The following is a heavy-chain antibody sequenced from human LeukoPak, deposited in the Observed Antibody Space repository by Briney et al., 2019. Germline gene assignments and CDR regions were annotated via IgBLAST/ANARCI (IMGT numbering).Heavy chain of an antibody. J-gene: IGHJ1*01. Sequence: GGSLRLSCAASGFTFSSYAMHWVRQAPGKGLEWVAVISYDGSNKYYADSVKGRFTISRDNSKNTLYLQMNSLRAEDTAVYYCARDPYYCDSSGYIFQHWGQGTLVTVSS. CDR3: ARDPYYCDSSGYIFQH. CDR2: ISYDGSNK. D-gene: IGHD3-22*01. CDR1: GFTFSSYA. V-gene: IGHV3-30-3*01.